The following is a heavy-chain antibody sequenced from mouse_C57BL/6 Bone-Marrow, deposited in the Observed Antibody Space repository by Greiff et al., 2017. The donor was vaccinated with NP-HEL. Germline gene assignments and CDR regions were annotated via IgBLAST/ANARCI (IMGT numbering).Heavy chain of an antibody. CDR1: GFNIKDDY. CDR2: IDPENGDT. J-gene: IGHJ1*03. Sequence: VQLQQSGAELVRPGASVKLSCTASGFNIKDDYMHWVKQRPEQGLEWIGWIDPENGDTEYASKFQGKATITADTSSNTAYLQLSSLTSEDTAVYYCTTFSFITTVESYFDVWGTGTTVTVSS. D-gene: IGHD1-1*01. CDR3: TTFSFITTVESYFDV. V-gene: IGHV14-4*01.